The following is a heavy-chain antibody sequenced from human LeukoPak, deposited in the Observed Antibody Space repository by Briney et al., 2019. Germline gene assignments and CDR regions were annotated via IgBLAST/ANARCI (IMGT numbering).Heavy chain of an antibody. D-gene: IGHD6-6*01. CDR2: ISYDGSNK. CDR3: ARVRNPYSSSSPFDY. CDR1: GFTFSSYA. Sequence: QPGGSLRLSCAASGFTFSSYAMHWVRQAPGKGLEWVAVISYDGSNKYYADSVKGRFTISRDNSKNTLYLQMNSLRAEDTAVYYCARVRNPYSSSSPFDYWGQGTLVTVSS. J-gene: IGHJ4*02. V-gene: IGHV3-30-3*01.